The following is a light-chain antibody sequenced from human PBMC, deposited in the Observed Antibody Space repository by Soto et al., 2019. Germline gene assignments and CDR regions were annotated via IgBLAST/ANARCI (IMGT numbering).Light chain of an antibody. CDR2: AAS. J-gene: IGKJ4*01. V-gene: IGKV3-15*01. CDR1: QSVSSN. CDR3: QQYNNWPLALT. Sequence: EIVMTQSPATLSVSPGERATLSCRASQSVSSNLAWYQQKPGQAPRLLIYAASTRATGIPARFSGSGSGTEFTLTISSLQSEDFAVYYCQQYNNWPLALTFGGGTKVEIK.